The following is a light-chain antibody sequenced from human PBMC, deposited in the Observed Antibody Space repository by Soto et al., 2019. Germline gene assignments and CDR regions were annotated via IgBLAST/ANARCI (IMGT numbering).Light chain of an antibody. V-gene: IGKV3-20*01. CDR2: GGS. J-gene: IGKJ1*01. CDR3: QQYGSSGT. CDR1: QSLHGKY. Sequence: EIVLTQSPGTLSLAPGERATLSCRAGQSLHGKYFSWYQQIPGQAPRLLIYGGSNRATGIPDRFSGSGSGTDFTLTISRLEPEDFAVYYCQQYGSSGTFGQGTKVDIK.